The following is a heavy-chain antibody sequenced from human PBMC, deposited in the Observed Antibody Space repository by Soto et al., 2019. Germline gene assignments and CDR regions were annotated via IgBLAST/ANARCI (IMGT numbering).Heavy chain of an antibody. V-gene: IGHV4-59*01. CDR2: MYYNGNI. D-gene: IGHD3-16*01. CDR1: GGSISNYY. CDR3: ASGGNWFAP. J-gene: IGHJ5*02. Sequence: QLQVQESGPGLVKPSETLSLTCNVSGGSISNYYWTWVRQSPEKGLEWIGYMYYNGNINYNPSLKGRVTISIDTSKNQFSLTLKSMTAADTAVYYWASGGNWFAPWGQGVLVTVSS.